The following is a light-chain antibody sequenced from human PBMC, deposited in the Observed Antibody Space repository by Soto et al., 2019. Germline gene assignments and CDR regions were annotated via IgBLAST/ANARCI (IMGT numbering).Light chain of an antibody. J-gene: IGKJ2*01. CDR2: GAS. CDR1: QSVSSD. CDR3: LQYNDWPPKEYT. V-gene: IGKV3-15*01. Sequence: EIVMTQSPATLSVSPGERVTLSCRASQSVSSDLAWYQHKAGQAPRLLIYGASTRATTTPARFSGSGSGTEFSLSISSLQSEDFAVYYCLQYNDWPPKEYTFGQGTKREIK.